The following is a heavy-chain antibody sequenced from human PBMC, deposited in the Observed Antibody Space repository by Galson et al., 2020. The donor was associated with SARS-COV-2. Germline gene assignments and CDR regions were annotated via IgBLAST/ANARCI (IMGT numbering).Heavy chain of an antibody. CDR2: TYYRSKWSS. CDR1: GDSVSSNSAA. D-gene: IGHD2-15*01. J-gene: IGHJ3*02. V-gene: IGHV6-1*01. CDR3: AGRVVGANSLHI. Sequence: SQTLSLTCAISGDSVSSNSAAWNWIRQSPSRGLEWLGRTYYRSKWSSDYAVSVKSRITINPDTSKNQFSLQLNSVTPEDTAMYYCAGRVVGANSLHIWGQGTMVIVSS.